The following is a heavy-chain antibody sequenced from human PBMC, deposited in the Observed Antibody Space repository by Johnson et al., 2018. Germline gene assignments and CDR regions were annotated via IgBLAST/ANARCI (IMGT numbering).Heavy chain of an antibody. Sequence: QVQLVESGGGVVQPGRSLRLSCAASGFTFSSYGMHWVRQAPGKGLEWVAVISYDGSNKYYADSVKGRFTISRDNAKNSLYLQMNSLRAEDTAVYYCAKSGRMSDAFDIWGQGTMVTVSS. CDR2: ISYDGSNK. J-gene: IGHJ3*02. CDR1: GFTFSSYG. D-gene: IGHD6-25*01. V-gene: IGHV3-30*18. CDR3: AKSGRMSDAFDI.